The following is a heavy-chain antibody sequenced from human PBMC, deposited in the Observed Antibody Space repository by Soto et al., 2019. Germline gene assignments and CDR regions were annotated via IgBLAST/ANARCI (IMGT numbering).Heavy chain of an antibody. CDR1: GGSISSSSYY. CDR2: IYYSGST. CDR3: ARLSCSSTSCYAFGSAYYYYMDV. D-gene: IGHD2-2*01. J-gene: IGHJ6*03. Sequence: SETLSLTCTVSGGSISSSSYYWGWIRQPPGKGLERIGSIYYSGSTYYNPSLKSRVTISVDTSKNQFSLKLSSVTAADTAVYYCARLSCSSTSCYAFGSAYYYYMDVWGKGTTVT. V-gene: IGHV4-39*01.